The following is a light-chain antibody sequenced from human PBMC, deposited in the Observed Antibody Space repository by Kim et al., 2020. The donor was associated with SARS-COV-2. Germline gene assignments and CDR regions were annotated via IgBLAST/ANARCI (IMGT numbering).Light chain of an antibody. V-gene: IGLV3-19*01. CDR3: NSRDSSGNHLV. CDR1: SHRSYY. Sequence: ALGQTVRITCQGDSHRSYYASWYQQKPGQAPVLVIYGKNNRPSGIPDRFSGSSSGNTASLTITGAQAEDEADYYCNSRDSSGNHLVFGGGTKVTVL. CDR2: GKN. J-gene: IGLJ3*02.